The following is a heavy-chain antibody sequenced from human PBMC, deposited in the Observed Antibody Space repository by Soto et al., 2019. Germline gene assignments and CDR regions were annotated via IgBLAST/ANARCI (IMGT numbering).Heavy chain of an antibody. CDR3: ATYPYSGYDFWYDAFDI. J-gene: IGHJ3*02. D-gene: IGHD5-12*01. CDR1: GGSISSSSYY. CDR2: IYYSGST. Sequence: SGGSISSSSYYWGWIRQPPGKGLEWIGSIYYSGSTYYNPSLKSRVTISVDTSKNQFSLKLSSVTAEDTAVYYCATYPYSGYDFWYDAFDIWGQGTMVTVSS. V-gene: IGHV4-39*01.